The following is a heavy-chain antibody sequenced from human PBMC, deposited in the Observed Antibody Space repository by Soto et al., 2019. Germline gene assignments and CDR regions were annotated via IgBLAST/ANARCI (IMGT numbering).Heavy chain of an antibody. J-gene: IGHJ4*02. CDR3: VRAPHY. CDR2: IHHSGST. V-gene: IGHV4-4*02. CDR1: GDSVSGTHW. Sequence: SETLSLTCAVSGDSVSGTHWWSWVRQPPEKGLEWAGEIHHSGSTNYNPSLKSRVIISVDKAKNQFALKLTSVTAADTAVYYCVRAPHYWGQGTLVTVSS.